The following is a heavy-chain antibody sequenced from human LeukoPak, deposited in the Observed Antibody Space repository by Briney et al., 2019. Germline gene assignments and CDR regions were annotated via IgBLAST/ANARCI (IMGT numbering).Heavy chain of an antibody. J-gene: IGHJ4*02. CDR1: GGSISGSSYY. Sequence: SETLSLTCTVSGGSISGSSYYWGWIRQPPGKGLEWIGSIYYSGSTYYNPSLKSRVTISVDTSKNQFSLKLSSVTAADTAVYYCARQVWTALGKYFDFWGQGTLVTVSS. CDR2: IYYSGST. D-gene: IGHD3/OR15-3a*01. V-gene: IGHV4-39*01. CDR3: ARQVWTALGKYFDF.